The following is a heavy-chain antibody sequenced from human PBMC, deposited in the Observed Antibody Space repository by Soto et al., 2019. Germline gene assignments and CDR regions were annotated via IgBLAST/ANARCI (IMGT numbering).Heavy chain of an antibody. Sequence: QVQLVQSGAEVKKPGSSVKVSCKASGGTFSSNTISWVRQAPGQVLEWMGRIIPILGIANYAQKFKGRVTITSDKSTSKAYMELSSLRSEDTAVYYCATLFFGEGVDFDYWGHGTLVTVSA. CDR3: ATLFFGEGVDFDY. J-gene: IGHJ4*01. D-gene: IGHD3-10*01. CDR1: GGTFSSNT. V-gene: IGHV1-69*02. CDR2: IIPILGIA.